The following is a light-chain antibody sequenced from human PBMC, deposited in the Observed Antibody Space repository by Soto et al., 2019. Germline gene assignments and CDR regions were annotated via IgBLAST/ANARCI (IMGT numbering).Light chain of an antibody. CDR3: QQYGSTPPT. V-gene: IGKV3-20*01. J-gene: IGKJ1*01. CDR1: QSVRRSY. CDR2: GAS. Sequence: EIVLTQSPVTLSLSPGERATLSCRASQSVRRSYLAWYQQKPGQAPRLIIDGASSRATGIPDRFSGSGSGTDFTLTISRLEPEDYAVNICQQYGSTPPTFGQGTKVEI.